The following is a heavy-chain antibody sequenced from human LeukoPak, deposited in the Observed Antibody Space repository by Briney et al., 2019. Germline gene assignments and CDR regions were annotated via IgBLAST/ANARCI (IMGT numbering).Heavy chain of an antibody. CDR3: ARARITIFGVGNWFDP. Sequence: GASVKVSCKASGYTFTGYYMHWVRQAPGQGPEWMGWINPNSGGTNYAQKFQGRVTMTRDTSISTAYMELSRLRSDDTAVYYCARARITIFGVGNWFDPWGQGTLVTVSS. V-gene: IGHV1-2*02. CDR1: GYTFTGYY. D-gene: IGHD3-3*01. CDR2: INPNSGGT. J-gene: IGHJ5*02.